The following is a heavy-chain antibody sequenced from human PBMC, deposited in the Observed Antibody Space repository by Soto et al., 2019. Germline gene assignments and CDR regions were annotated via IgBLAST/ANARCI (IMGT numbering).Heavy chain of an antibody. V-gene: IGHV1-46*01. Sequence: ASVKVSCKASGHTFTSYYMHWVRQAPGQGLEWMGIINPSGGSTSYTQKFQGRVTMTRDTSTSTVYMELSSLRSEDTAVYYCEREGGGAGAFVVFDIGGKGKMVPVS. CDR3: EREGGGAGAFVVFDI. CDR2: INPSGGST. D-gene: IGHD3-16*01. J-gene: IGHJ3*02. CDR1: GHTFTSYY.